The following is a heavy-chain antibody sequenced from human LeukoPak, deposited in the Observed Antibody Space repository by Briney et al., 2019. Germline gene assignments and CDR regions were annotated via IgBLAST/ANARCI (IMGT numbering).Heavy chain of an antibody. Sequence: GRSLRLSCAASGFTFSSYGMHWVRQAPGKGLEWVAVIWYDGSNKYYADSVKGRFTISRDNSKNTLYLQMNSLSAEDTAVYYCAKDRKVRGVSCFDYWGQGTLVTVSS. V-gene: IGHV3-33*06. J-gene: IGHJ4*02. CDR1: GFTFSSYG. CDR2: IWYDGSNK. D-gene: IGHD3-10*01. CDR3: AKDRKVRGVSCFDY.